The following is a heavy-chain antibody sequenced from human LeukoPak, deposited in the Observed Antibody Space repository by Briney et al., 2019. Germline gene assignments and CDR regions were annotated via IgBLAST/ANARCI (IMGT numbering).Heavy chain of an antibody. V-gene: IGHV1-24*01. D-gene: IGHD2-2*02. Sequence: GASVKVSCKVSRYTLTQLSMHWVQQAPGKGLEWMGGFDLEDGETIYAQKFQGRVTMTEDTSTDTAYMELSSLRSEDTAVYYCATAHCSSTSCYKGDAFDIWGQGTMVTVSA. J-gene: IGHJ3*02. CDR1: RYTLTQLS. CDR3: ATAHCSSTSCYKGDAFDI. CDR2: FDLEDGET.